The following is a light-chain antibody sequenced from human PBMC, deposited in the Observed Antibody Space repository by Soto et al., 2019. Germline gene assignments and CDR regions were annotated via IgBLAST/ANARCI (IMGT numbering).Light chain of an antibody. CDR3: SSYASSSTLHV. V-gene: IGLV2-14*03. Sequence: QSALTQPASVSGSPGQSITISCTGTSSDVGGYNYVSWYQHHPGKAPKLMIYDVSNRPSGVSNRFSGSKSGNTASLTISGLQAEDDADYYCSSYASSSTLHVFGTGTKLTVL. J-gene: IGLJ1*01. CDR2: DVS. CDR1: SSDVGGYNY.